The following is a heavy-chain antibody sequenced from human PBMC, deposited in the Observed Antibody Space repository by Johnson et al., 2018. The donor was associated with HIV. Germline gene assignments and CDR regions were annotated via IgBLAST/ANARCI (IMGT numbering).Heavy chain of an antibody. Sequence: VQLVESGGGVVQPGRSLRLSCAASGFTFSSYAMHWVRQAPGKGLEWVSVIYSGGSKYYADAVRGRFTISRDDSKNTLYRQMNNLRVDDTGVYYCARDGDSQQLPLGDAFDVWGHGTLVTVSS. D-gene: IGHD6-13*01. CDR1: GFTFSSYA. V-gene: IGHV3-66*01. CDR3: ARDGDSQQLPLGDAFDV. J-gene: IGHJ3*01. CDR2: IYSGGSK.